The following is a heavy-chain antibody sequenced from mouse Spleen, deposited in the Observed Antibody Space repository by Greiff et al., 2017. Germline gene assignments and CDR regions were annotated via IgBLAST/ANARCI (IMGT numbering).Heavy chain of an antibody. CDR2: ISSGGGNT. J-gene: IGHJ2*01. V-gene: IGHV5-9*01. D-gene: IGHD1-1*01. CDR1: GFTFSSYA. CDR3: ARDQGYGSYFDY. Sequence: EVKLMESGGGLVKPGGSLKLSCAASGFTFSSYAMSWVRQTPEKRLEWVAYISSGGGNTYYPDSVKGRFTISRDNAKNTLYLQMSSLRSEDTALYYCARDQGYGSYFDYWGQGTTLTVSS.